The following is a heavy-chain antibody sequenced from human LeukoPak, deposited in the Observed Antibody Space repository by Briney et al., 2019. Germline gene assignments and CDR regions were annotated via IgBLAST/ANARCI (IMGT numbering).Heavy chain of an antibody. CDR1: GFTFSDYY. J-gene: IGHJ4*02. CDR2: ISGSGSAM. D-gene: IGHD4-11*01. V-gene: IGHV3-11*04. CDR3: ARGTGSNYTLGY. Sequence: PGGSLRLSCAASGFTFSDYYMSWIRQAPGKGLEWLSYISGSGSAMYYADSVKGRFTISRDNAKNSLYLQMNSLRAEDTAVYYCARGTGSNYTLGYWGQGTLVTVSS.